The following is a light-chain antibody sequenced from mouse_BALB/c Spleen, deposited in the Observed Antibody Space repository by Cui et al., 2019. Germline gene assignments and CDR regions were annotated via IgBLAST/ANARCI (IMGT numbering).Light chain of an antibody. J-gene: IGKJ5*01. V-gene: IGKV4-72*01. CDR3: QQRSSNPLT. CDR1: SSVSY. Sequence: QIVLSQSPAILSASPGEKVTTTCRARSSVSYRHGYQEKPGSSPKPWIYGTSNLASGVPARFSGRGSGTSYSLTISGGEAEDAATYYCQQRSSNPLTFGAGTKLELK. CDR2: GTS.